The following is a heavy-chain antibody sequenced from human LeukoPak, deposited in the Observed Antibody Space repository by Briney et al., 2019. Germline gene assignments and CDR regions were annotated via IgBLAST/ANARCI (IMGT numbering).Heavy chain of an antibody. CDR1: GFTFSSYA. CDR2: ISGSGGNT. D-gene: IGHD2-2*01. J-gene: IGHJ3*02. CDR3: AKDPRFSYCSSTTCAYAFDI. V-gene: IGHV3-23*01. Sequence: PGGSLRLSCAASGFTFSSYAMSWVRQAPGKGLEWISTISGSGGNTYNADSVKGRFTISRDNSKNTLHLQMNSLRAEDTAVYYCAKDPRFSYCSSTTCAYAFDIWGQGTMVTVSS.